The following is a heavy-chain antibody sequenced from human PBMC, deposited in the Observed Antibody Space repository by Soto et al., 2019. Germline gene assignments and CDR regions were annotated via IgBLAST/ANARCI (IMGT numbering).Heavy chain of an antibody. CDR2: IYSGGST. V-gene: IGHV3-53*01. Sequence: GGSLRLSCAASGFTVNSNYMSWVLQAPGKGLEWVSVIYSGGSTYYADSVKGRFTISRDNSKNTLYLQMNSLRAEVTSVYYCARDSARPQDVDWGQGTLVTVSS. D-gene: IGHD2-21*01. CDR3: ARDSARPQDVD. CDR1: GFTVNSNY. J-gene: IGHJ4*02.